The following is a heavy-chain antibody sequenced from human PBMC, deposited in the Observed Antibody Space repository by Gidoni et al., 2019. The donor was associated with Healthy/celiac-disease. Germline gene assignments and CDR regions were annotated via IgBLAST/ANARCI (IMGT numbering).Heavy chain of an antibody. CDR1: GSTSSNAG. V-gene: IGHV3-15*07. CDR2: IKSKTDGGTT. J-gene: IGHJ4*02. D-gene: IGHD4-17*01. Sequence: EEQLVECGGGLVKTGGSLRLSGEACGSTSSNAGTDWVRQAPGKGLECVGRIKSKTDGGTTDYAAPVKGRFTISRADSNTTLYLQMNSLKTEDTAVYYCTTHYGGHDYGDPRNDYWGQGTLVTVSS. CDR3: TTHYGGHDYGDPRNDY.